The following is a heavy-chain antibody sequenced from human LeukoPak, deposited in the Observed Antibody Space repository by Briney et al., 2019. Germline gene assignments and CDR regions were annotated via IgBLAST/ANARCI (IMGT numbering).Heavy chain of an antibody. CDR3: ARTPDYVWSFDY. CDR2: IIPIFGTA. D-gene: IGHD3-16*01. Sequence: SVKVSCKASGGTFSSYAISWVRQAPGQGREGMGGIIPIFGTANYAQKFQGRVTITADKSTSTAYMELSSLRSDDTAVYYCARTPDYVWSFDYWGQGTLVTVSS. J-gene: IGHJ4*02. V-gene: IGHV1-69*06. CDR1: GGTFSSYA.